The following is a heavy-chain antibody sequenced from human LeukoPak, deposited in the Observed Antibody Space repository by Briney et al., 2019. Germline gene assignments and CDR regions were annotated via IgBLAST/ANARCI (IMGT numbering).Heavy chain of an antibody. D-gene: IGHD3-10*01. V-gene: IGHV4-39*01. CDR2: AYYSGIT. J-gene: IGHJ4*02. CDR3: ARHYHYFGSGSYVDY. CDR1: GDSISSNSYY. Sequence: SETLSLTCTVSGDSISSNSYYWGWIRQPPGKGLECIGIAYYSGITYYNPSLKSRVTISVDTSKNQFSPKLSSVTSADTAVYYCARHYHYFGSGSYVDYWGQGTLVTVSS.